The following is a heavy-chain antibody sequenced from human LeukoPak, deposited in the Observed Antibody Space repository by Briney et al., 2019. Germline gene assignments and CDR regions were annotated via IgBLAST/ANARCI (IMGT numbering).Heavy chain of an antibody. CDR2: IYYSGST. D-gene: IGHD4-17*01. CDR3: ARGVGDYVFDP. Sequence: PSQTLSLTCTVSGGSISSGDYYWSWIRQHPGKGLEWIGYIYYSGSTYYNPSLKSRATISVDTSKDQFSLKLNSVTAADTAVYYCARGVGDYVFDPWGQGTLVTVSS. J-gene: IGHJ5*02. V-gene: IGHV4-31*03. CDR1: GGSISSGDYY.